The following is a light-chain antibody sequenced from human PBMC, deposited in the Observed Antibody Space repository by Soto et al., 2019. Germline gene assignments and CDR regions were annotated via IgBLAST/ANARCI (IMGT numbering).Light chain of an antibody. CDR2: GAS. Sequence: EIVMTQFPATLSVSPGERATLSCRASQSVSSNLVWYQQKPGQPPRLLIYGASTRATGIPARFSGSGSGTEFTLSINSLQSEDFAVYYCQQYNNGVTFGGGTKVEI. CDR3: QQYNNGVT. CDR1: QSVSSN. V-gene: IGKV3-15*01. J-gene: IGKJ4*01.